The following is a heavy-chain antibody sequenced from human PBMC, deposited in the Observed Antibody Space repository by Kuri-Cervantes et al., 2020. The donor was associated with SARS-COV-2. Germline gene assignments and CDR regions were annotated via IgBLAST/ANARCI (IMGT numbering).Heavy chain of an antibody. J-gene: IGHJ3*02. CDR2: ISGSGGST. V-gene: IGHV3-23*01. D-gene: IGHD3-3*01. Sequence: GGSLRLSCAASGFTFSSYAMSWVRQAPGKGLEWVSAISGSGGSTYYADSVKGRFTISRDNSKNTLYLQMNSLKAEDTAVYYCARAFRYYDFWSGSDAFDIWGQGTMVTVSS. CDR3: ARAFRYYDFWSGSDAFDI. CDR1: GFTFSSYA.